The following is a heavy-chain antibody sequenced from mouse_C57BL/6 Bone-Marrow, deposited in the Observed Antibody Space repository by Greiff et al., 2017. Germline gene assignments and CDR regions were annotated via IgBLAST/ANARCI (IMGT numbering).Heavy chain of an antibody. J-gene: IGHJ3*01. CDR2: ISDGGSYT. D-gene: IGHD2-10*01. V-gene: IGHV5-4*03. Sequence: EVNLVESGGGLVKPGGSLKLSCAASGFTFSSYAMSWVRQTPEKRLEWVATISDGGSYTYYPDNVKGRFTISRDNAKNNLYLQMSHLKSEDTAMYYCARGVSYYGNYTGFAYWGQGTLVTVSA. CDR3: ARGVSYYGNYTGFAY. CDR1: GFTFSSYA.